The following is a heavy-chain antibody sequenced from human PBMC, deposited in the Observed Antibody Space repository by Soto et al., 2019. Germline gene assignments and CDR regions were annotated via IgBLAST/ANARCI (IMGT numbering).Heavy chain of an antibody. CDR1: VFTFSSYA. Sequence: EVQLLESGGGLVQPGGSLRLSCAASVFTFSSYAMSWVRQAPGKGLEWVSAISGSGGSTYYADSVKGRFTISRDNSKITLDMQMNSLRAEDTAVYYCAKKYYCSSTRCYDRYYYYYGMYVWGQGTTVTVSS. V-gene: IGHV3-23*01. CDR3: AKKYYCSSTRCYDRYYYYYGMYV. J-gene: IGHJ6*02. CDR2: ISGSGGST. D-gene: IGHD2-2*01.